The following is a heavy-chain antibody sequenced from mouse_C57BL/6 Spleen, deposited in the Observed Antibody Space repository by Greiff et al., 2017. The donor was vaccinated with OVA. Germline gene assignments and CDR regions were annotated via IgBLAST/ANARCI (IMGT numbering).Heavy chain of an antibody. J-gene: IGHJ1*03. V-gene: IGHV3-6*01. Sequence: EVQLQQSGPGLVKPSQSLSLTCSVTGYSITSGYYWNWIRQFPGNKLEWMGYISYDGSNNYNPSLKNRISITRDTSKNQFFLKLNSVTTEDTATYYCARAPPYYSNPWYFDVWGTGTTVTVSS. CDR1: GYSITSGYY. CDR2: ISYDGSN. CDR3: ARAPPYYSNPWYFDV. D-gene: IGHD2-5*01.